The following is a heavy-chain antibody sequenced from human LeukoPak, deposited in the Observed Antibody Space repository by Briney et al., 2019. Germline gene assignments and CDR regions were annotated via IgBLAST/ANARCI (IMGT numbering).Heavy chain of an antibody. CDR1: GGSISSSSYY. CDR3: ARALGSNWFDP. D-gene: IGHD7-27*01. J-gene: IGHJ5*02. CDR2: IYYSGST. V-gene: IGHV4-39*07. Sequence: PSETLSLTCTVSGGSISSSSYYWGWIRQPPGKGLEWIGSIYYSGSTYYNPSLKSRVTISVDTSKNQFSLKLSSVTAADTAVYYCARALGSNWFDPWGQGTLVTVSS.